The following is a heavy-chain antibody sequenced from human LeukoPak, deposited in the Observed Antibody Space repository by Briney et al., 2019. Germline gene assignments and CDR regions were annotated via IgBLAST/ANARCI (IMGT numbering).Heavy chain of an antibody. V-gene: IGHV3-21*01. J-gene: IGHJ4*02. Sequence: GSLKLSCAASGFTFSIYSMNWVGQAPGKGLEWLSSITSSSNYIYYADSVKGRFTISRDNVRNSLYLQMNSLRAEDTAMYYCARDRGYFDNWGQGTLVTVSS. CDR2: ITSSSNYI. CDR1: GFTFSIYS. CDR3: ARDRGYFDN.